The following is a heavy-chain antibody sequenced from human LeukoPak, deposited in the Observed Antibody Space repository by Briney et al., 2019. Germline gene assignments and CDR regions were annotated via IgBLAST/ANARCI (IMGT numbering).Heavy chain of an antibody. CDR3: ARDPSPGSLVLHLFDY. J-gene: IGHJ4*02. Sequence: ASVKVSCKASGYSFAHYFIHWVRQAPGQQLEWMGWINPKSGGTNYSQKFQGRVTMTRDTSITTAYMELSSLRSDDTAVYYCARDPSPGSLVLHLFDYWGQGILVTVSS. CDR2: INPKSGGT. CDR1: GYSFAHYF. V-gene: IGHV1-2*02.